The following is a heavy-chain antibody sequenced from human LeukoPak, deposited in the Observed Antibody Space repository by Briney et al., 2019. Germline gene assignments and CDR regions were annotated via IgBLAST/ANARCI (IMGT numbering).Heavy chain of an antibody. V-gene: IGHV3-73*01. CDR1: RFTFSDSS. D-gene: IGHD1-26*01. CDR3: TRDSGTYNWLDP. J-gene: IGHJ5*02. CDR2: MEKELNGYAT. Sequence: GGSLKLSCAASRFTFSDSSVHWVRQASGKGLEWIGLMEKELNGYATAYAASVRGRFTISRDDSQNTAYLQMDSLKTEDTALYYCTRDSGTYNWLDPWGQGTLVTVSS.